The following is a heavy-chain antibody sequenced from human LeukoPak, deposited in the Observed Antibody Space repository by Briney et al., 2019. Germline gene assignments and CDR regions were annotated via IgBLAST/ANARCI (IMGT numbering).Heavy chain of an antibody. Sequence: GASVKVSCKASGYTFTGYYMHWVRQAPGQGLEWMGWINPNSGGTNYAQKFQGRVTMTRDTSISTAYMELSRLRSDDTAVYYCARDMWELHLDFDYWGQGTLVTASS. V-gene: IGHV1-2*02. J-gene: IGHJ4*02. CDR3: ARDMWELHLDFDY. D-gene: IGHD1-26*01. CDR1: GYTFTGYY. CDR2: INPNSGGT.